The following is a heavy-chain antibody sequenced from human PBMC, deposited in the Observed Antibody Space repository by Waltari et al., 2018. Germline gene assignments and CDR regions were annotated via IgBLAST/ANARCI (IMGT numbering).Heavy chain of an antibody. CDR3: AREGGTTVTTFFDY. CDR2: TIPIFGTA. V-gene: IGHV1-69*01. Sequence: QVQLVQSGAEVKKPGSSVKVSCKASGGTFSSYAISWVRQAPGQGLEWMGGTIPIFGTANYAQKFQGRVTITADESTSTAYMELSSLRSEDTAVYYCAREGGTTVTTFFDYWGQGTLVTVSS. J-gene: IGHJ4*02. D-gene: IGHD4-17*01. CDR1: GGTFSSYA.